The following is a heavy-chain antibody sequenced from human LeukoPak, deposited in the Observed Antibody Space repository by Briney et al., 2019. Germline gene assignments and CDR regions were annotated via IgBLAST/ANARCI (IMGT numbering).Heavy chain of an antibody. V-gene: IGHV1-2*02. Sequence: ASVKVSCKASGGTFSSYAISWVRQAPGQGLEWMGWINPNSGGTNYAQKFQGRVTMTRDTSISTAYMELSRLRSDDTAVYYCARGGIYSSSWWGQGTLVTVSS. CDR1: GGTFSSYA. CDR3: ARGGIYSSSW. J-gene: IGHJ4*02. D-gene: IGHD6-13*01. CDR2: INPNSGGT.